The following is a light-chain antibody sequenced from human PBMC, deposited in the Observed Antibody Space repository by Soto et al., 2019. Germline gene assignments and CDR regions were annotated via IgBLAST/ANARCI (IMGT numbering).Light chain of an antibody. V-gene: IGLV2-8*01. CDR1: SSDVGGYNY. J-gene: IGLJ1*01. CDR3: SSYAGSNSFV. Sequence: QSVLTQPPSASGSPGQSVTISCTGTSSDVGGYNYVSWYQQHPGKAPKVMIYEVNKRPSGVPDRFSGSKSGNTASLTVSGLQAEDEADYYCSSYAGSNSFVFGIGTKLTVL. CDR2: EVN.